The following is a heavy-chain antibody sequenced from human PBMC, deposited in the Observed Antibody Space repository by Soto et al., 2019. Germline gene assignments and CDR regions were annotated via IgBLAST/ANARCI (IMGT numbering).Heavy chain of an antibody. J-gene: IGHJ6*02. CDR3: ARTYHYPLDSSGWYERYYYGMDV. CDR2: INHSGST. V-gene: IGHV4-34*01. Sequence: PSETLSLTCAVYGGSFSGYYWSWIRQPPGKGLEWIGEINHSGSTNYNPSLKSRVTISVDTSKNQFSLKLSSVTAAGTAGDYCARTYHYPLDSSGWYERYYYGMDVWGQGTTVTVSS. CDR1: GGSFSGYY. D-gene: IGHD6-19*01.